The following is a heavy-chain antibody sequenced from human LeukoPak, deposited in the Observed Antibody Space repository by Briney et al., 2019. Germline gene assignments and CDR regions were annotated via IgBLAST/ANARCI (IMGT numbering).Heavy chain of an antibody. J-gene: IGHJ5*02. V-gene: IGHV1-18*01. CDR1: GYTFTSYG. CDR2: ISAYNGNT. Sequence: ASVKVSCKASGYTFTSYGSSWVRQAPGQGLEWMGWISAYNGNTNYAQKLQGRVTMPTDTSTSTAYMELRSLRSDDTAVYYCARRGSGSYYNSWFDPWAQGTLVTVPS. D-gene: IGHD3-10*01. CDR3: ARRGSGSYYNSWFDP.